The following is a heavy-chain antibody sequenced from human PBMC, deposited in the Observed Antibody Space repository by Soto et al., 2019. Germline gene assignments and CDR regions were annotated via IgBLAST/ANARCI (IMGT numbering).Heavy chain of an antibody. V-gene: IGHV4-34*01. CDR2: INHSGST. J-gene: IGHJ6*02. CDR3: ARVTGRYYYGMDV. Sequence: QVQLQQWGAGLLKPSETLSLTCAVYGGSFSGYYWSWIRQPPGKGLEWIGEINHSGSTNYNPSLTSRVTISVDTSKNQFALKMSSVTAADTVVYYCARVTGRYYYGMDVWGQGTTVTVSS. CDR1: GGSFSGYY.